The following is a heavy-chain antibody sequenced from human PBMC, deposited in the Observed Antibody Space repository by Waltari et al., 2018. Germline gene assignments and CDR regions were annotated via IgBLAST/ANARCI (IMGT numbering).Heavy chain of an antibody. V-gene: IGHV3-48*03. D-gene: IGHD6-13*01. J-gene: IGHJ6*02. CDR2: ISRTTSTV. CDR3: TRNAVNDDQGYNGMDV. CDR1: GFTFSTSE. Sequence: EVQLAESVGGLLQPGGSLRISCAASGFTFSTSEMNWVRQAPGKGLEWVSYISRTTSTVYYADSVRGRFAISRDNAKNTLYLQMNSLRVEDSGVYYCTRNAVNDDQGYNGMDVWGPGTTVTVSS.